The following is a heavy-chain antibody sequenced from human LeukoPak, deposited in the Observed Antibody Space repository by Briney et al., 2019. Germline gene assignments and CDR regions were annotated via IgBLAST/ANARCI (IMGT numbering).Heavy chain of an antibody. D-gene: IGHD3-3*01. Sequence: ASVKVSCKASGYTFTSYGISWVRQAPGQGLEWMGWISAYNGNTNYAQKLQGRVTMTTDTSTSTAYMELRSLRSDDTAVYYCARDYDFWSGYSFGYWGQGTLVTVSS. J-gene: IGHJ4*02. CDR1: GYTFTSYG. CDR3: ARDYDFWSGYSFGY. V-gene: IGHV1-18*01. CDR2: ISAYNGNT.